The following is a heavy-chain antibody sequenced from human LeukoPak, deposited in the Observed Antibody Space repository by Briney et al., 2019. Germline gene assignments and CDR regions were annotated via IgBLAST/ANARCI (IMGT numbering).Heavy chain of an antibody. D-gene: IGHD1-26*01. V-gene: IGHV4-61*09. CDR1: GGSISSGSYY. CDR2: IYTSGST. Sequence: SETLSLTCTVSGGSISSGSYYWSWIRQPAGKGLEWIWHIYTSGSTSYNPSLKSRVTLSVVTSKNQFSLRLSSVTAADTAVYYCARGIKGGSYYFDYWGQGTLVSVSS. J-gene: IGHJ4*02. CDR3: ARGIKGGSYYFDY.